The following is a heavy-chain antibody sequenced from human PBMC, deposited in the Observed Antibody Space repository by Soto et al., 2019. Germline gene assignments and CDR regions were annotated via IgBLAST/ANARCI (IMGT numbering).Heavy chain of an antibody. J-gene: IGHJ4*02. CDR2: IYYSGST. CDR3: GGQERAAIVGVWFDY. D-gene: IGHD2-21*01. CDR1: GGSISSYY. Sequence: SETLSLTCTVSGGSISSYYWSWIRQPPGKGLEWIGYIYYSGSTNYNPSLKSRVTISVDTSKNQFSLKLSSVTAADTAVYYCGGQERAAIVGVWFDYWGQGTLVTVS. V-gene: IGHV4-59*08.